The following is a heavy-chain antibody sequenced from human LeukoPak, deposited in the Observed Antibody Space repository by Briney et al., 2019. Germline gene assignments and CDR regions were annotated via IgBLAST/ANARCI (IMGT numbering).Heavy chain of an antibody. Sequence: SETLSLTCAVSGGSISSGGYSWSWIRRPPGKSLEWIGYIYHSGSTYYNPSLKSRVTISVDRSKNQFSLKLSSVTAADTAVYYCARTPVDTAMDNYFDYWGQGTLVTVSS. CDR1: GGSISSGGYS. CDR3: ARTPVDTAMDNYFDY. CDR2: IYHSGST. V-gene: IGHV4-30-2*01. D-gene: IGHD5-18*01. J-gene: IGHJ4*02.